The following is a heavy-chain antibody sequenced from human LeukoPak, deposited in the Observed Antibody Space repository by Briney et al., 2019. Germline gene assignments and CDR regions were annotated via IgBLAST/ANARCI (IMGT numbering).Heavy chain of an antibody. V-gene: IGHV3-30*18. J-gene: IGHJ4*02. CDR1: GFTFRSYG. CDR2: ISFDGSNK. Sequence: GGSLRLSCAASGFTFRSYGMHWVRRAPGKGLEWVAVISFDGSNKYYADSVKGRFTISRDNSKNTLSLQMNSLRAEDTALYYCAKERTAGYRSGGALVDHWGQGTLVTVSS. D-gene: IGHD6-19*01. CDR3: AKERTAGYRSGGALVDH.